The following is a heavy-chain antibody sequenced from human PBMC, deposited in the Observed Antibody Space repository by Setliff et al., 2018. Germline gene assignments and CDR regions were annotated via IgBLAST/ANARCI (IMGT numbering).Heavy chain of an antibody. CDR3: ARGLTVFGVVFPDAFDI. CDR2: ISWNGAST. CDR1: GFTFDDYV. D-gene: IGHD3-3*01. Sequence: LRLSCAASGFTFDDYVFSWVRQAPGKGLEWVSGISWNGASTGYTDSVKGRFTVSRDNAQNSLYLEMKSLRTEDTALYYCARGLTVFGVVFPDAFDIWGQGTVVTVS. J-gene: IGHJ3*02. V-gene: IGHV3-20*04.